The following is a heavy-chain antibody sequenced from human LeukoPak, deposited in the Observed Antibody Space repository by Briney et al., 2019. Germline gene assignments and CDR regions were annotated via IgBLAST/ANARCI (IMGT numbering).Heavy chain of an antibody. CDR2: ISYDGSNK. V-gene: IGHV3-30-3*01. Sequence: GGSLRLSCAASGFTFSSYAMHWVRQAPGKGLEWVAVISYDGSNKYYADSVKGRFTISRDNSKNTLSLQMNGLRAEDTAVYYCARDLRLSSGYLLYYFDSWGQGTLVTVSS. J-gene: IGHJ4*02. CDR3: ARDLRLSSGYLLYYFDS. D-gene: IGHD3-22*01. CDR1: GFTFSSYA.